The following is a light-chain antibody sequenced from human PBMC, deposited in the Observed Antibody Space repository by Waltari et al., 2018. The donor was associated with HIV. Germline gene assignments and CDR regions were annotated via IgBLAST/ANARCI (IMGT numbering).Light chain of an antibody. CDR3: AAWEDSLNGPIGV. Sequence: QSVLTQPPSASGTPGQRVTISCSGSSSNIGSYTVTWYKQIPGTAPKLLIFSNNCRPQGVPDRFSGSKSGTSASLAIGGLHADDDADYCCAAWEDSLNGPIGVFGGGTKLTVL. CDR1: SSNIGSYT. V-gene: IGLV1-44*01. CDR2: SNN. J-gene: IGLJ3*02.